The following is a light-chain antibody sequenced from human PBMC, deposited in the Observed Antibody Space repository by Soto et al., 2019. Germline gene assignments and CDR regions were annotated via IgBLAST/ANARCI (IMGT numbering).Light chain of an antibody. Sequence: EIVLTQSPGTLSLSAGERATLSCRASRSFASSYLAWYQQKPGQAPRLLISGSSIRATGIPDTFSGSGSGTDFTLTISRLEPEDFAVYYCQQYGSSPRTFGGGTKVDIK. J-gene: IGKJ4*01. CDR1: RSFASSY. V-gene: IGKV3-20*01. CDR2: GSS. CDR3: QQYGSSPRT.